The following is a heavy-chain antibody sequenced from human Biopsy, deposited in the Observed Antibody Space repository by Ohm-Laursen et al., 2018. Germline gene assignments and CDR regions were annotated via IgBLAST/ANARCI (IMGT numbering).Heavy chain of an antibody. Sequence: SETLSLTCTVSGGSISSDYWSWIRQTPGKGLEWIGYIYYSGSTNYNPSLKSRVTISVDTSKNQFSPRLNSVTAADTAVYYCARLRQGSISASDAYYGMDVWGQGTTVIV. CDR3: ARLRQGSISASDAYYGMDV. V-gene: IGHV4-59*01. J-gene: IGHJ6*02. D-gene: IGHD3-10*01. CDR1: GGSISSDY. CDR2: IYYSGST.